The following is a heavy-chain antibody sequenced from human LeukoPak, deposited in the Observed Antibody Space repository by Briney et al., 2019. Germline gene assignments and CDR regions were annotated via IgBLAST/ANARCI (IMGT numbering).Heavy chain of an antibody. Sequence: ASVKLSCKTSGYTFTSYYMHWVRQAPGQGLEWMGWFIPNNGGTNYAQKFQGRVTMTRDTSISTAFMEMSRLRSDDTAIYYCARANQNYFDYWGQGTLVTVSS. CDR1: GYTFTSYY. CDR3: ARANQNYFDY. CDR2: FIPNNGGT. V-gene: IGHV1-2*02. J-gene: IGHJ4*02.